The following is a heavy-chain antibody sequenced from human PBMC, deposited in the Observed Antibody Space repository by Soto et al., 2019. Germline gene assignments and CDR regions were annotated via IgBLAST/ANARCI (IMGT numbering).Heavy chain of an antibody. J-gene: IGHJ5*02. D-gene: IGHD2-2*01. CDR3: ARDEVPAANWLDP. CDR1: GYTFMNYG. CDR2: ISGYNGNT. V-gene: IGHV1-18*01. Sequence: QVQLVQSGAEVKKPGASVKVSXKASGYTFMNYGITWVRQAPGQGLEWMGWISGYNGNTNYAQKFQGRVTMTTDTSTSTAYMELRSLKSDDTAVYFCARDEVPAANWLDPWGQGSLVTVSS.